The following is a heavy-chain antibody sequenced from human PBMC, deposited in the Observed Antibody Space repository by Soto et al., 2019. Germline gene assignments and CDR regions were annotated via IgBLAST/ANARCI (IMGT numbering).Heavy chain of an antibody. D-gene: IGHD4-17*01. Sequence: QVQLVQSGAEVKKPGASVKVSCKASGYTFTSYDINWVRQATGQGLECMEWMNPKSGNTGYAQKFQGRVNMTRNTSISTAYMELGSQSSEETAVYYCARTIYGDNVDYWGRGTLVSVSS. CDR3: ARTIYGDNVDY. CDR2: MNPKSGNT. J-gene: IGHJ4*02. CDR1: GYTFTSYD. V-gene: IGHV1-8*01.